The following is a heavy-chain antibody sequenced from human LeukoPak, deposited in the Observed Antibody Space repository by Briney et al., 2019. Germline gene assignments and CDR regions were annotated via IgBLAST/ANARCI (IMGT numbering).Heavy chain of an antibody. V-gene: IGHV3-53*01. CDR2: IFSNGDT. Sequence: PGGSLRLSCTASEFTVSRKYMLRVRQAPGKGLEWVSLIFSNGDTHYADSVKGRFTISRDTSKNTVSLQMNSLRVEDTAMYYCTRDQKNYWVQGTLVTVSS. CDR3: TRDQKNY. J-gene: IGHJ4*02. CDR1: EFTVSRKY.